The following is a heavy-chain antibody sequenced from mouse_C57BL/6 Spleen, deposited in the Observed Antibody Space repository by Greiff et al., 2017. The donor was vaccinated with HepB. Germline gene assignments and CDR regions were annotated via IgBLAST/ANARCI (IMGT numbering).Heavy chain of an antibody. CDR2: INPSTGGT. CDR1: GYSFTGYY. J-gene: IGHJ2*01. Sequence: EVKLMESGPELVKPGASVKISCKASGYSFTGYYMNWVKQSPEKSLEWIGEINPSTGGTTYNQKFKAKATLTVDKSSSTAYMQLKSLTSEDSAVYYCASNYGDYWGQGTTLTVSS. V-gene: IGHV1-42*01. D-gene: IGHD1-1*01. CDR3: ASNYGDY.